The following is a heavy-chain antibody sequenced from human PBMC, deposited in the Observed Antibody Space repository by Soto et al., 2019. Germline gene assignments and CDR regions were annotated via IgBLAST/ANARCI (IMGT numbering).Heavy chain of an antibody. Sequence: QVQLQESGPGLVKPSETLSLTCTVSGGSISSYYWSWIRQPPGKGLEWIGYIYYSGSTNYNPSLKSRVTISVDTSKNQFSPKLSSVTAADTAVYYCARHAGGGAWFHFDYWGQGTLVTVSS. CDR3: ARHAGGGAWFHFDY. CDR2: IYYSGST. V-gene: IGHV4-59*08. D-gene: IGHD3-10*01. CDR1: GGSISSYY. J-gene: IGHJ4*02.